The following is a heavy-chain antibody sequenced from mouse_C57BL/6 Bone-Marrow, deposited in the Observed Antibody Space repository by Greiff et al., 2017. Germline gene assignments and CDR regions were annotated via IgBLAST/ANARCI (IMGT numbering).Heavy chain of an antibody. CDR2: ISSGSSTI. CDR3: GRGYAMDY. Sequence: EVNVVESGGGLVKPGGSLTLSCAASGFTFSDYGMHWVRQAPEKGLEWVAYISSGSSTIYYADTVKGRFTISRDNAKNTLFLQMASLRSEDTAMYYCGRGYAMDYWGQGTSVTGSS. V-gene: IGHV5-17*01. CDR1: GFTFSDYG. J-gene: IGHJ4*01.